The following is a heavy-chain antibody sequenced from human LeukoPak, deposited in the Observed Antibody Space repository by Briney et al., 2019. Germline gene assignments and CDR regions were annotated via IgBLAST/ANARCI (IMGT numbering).Heavy chain of an antibody. CDR3: ARRDIVVVSASDY. V-gene: IGHV3-23*01. CDR1: GFTFSSYA. CDR2: ISGSDAGT. D-gene: IGHD2-21*01. J-gene: IGHJ4*02. Sequence: GGSLRLSCAASGFTFSSYAMSWVRQIPGKGLEWVSAISGSDAGTYYADSVKGRFTMSRDNSKNTVYLQMNSLRVDDTAVYFCARRDIVVVSASDYWGQGTLVTVSS.